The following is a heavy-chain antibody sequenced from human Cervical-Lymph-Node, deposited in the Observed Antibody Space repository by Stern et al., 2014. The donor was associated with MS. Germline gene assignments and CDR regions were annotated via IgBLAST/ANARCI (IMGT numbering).Heavy chain of an antibody. CDR3: ARYRGSFYFDN. V-gene: IGHV1-69*06. J-gene: IGHJ4*02. CDR2: IILIFGTV. CDR1: GGTFSTYS. D-gene: IGHD1-26*01. Sequence: VQLVESGAEVKRPGSSVRVACKASGGTFSTYSISWVRQAPGQGLEWMGGIILIFGTVNYAQKFQGRVTMSADKSTSTAYLELTSLRSEDTAMYYCARYRGSFYFDNWGQGTLVTVSS.